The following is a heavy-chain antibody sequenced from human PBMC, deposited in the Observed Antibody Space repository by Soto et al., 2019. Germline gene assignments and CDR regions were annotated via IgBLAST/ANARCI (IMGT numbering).Heavy chain of an antibody. D-gene: IGHD2-2*01. CDR3: VKAAGGLSYQRLYY. J-gene: IGHJ4*02. Sequence: LSLSSAASEFTFSSYAMIWVRQAPGKGLEWVSAIGGSGGSTYYADSVMGRFTISRDNSKSTLYLQMNSLSAEDTALYYCVKAAGGLSYQRLYYWGQGTLGTVSS. CDR2: IGGSGGST. CDR1: EFTFSSYA. V-gene: IGHV3-23*01.